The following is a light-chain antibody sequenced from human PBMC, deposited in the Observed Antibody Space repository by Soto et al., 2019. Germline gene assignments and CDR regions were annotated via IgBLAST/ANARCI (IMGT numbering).Light chain of an antibody. J-gene: IGLJ1*01. V-gene: IGLV2-23*02. CDR3: SSYAGTNTYL. CDR2: QVT. CDR1: SSDFGTYNV. Sequence: QSALTQPASVSGSPGQSITISCTGTSSDFGTYNVVSWYQQRPGEAPKLMIYQVTKRPSGVSNRFSGSKSGNTASLTISGLQAEDEAHYYCSSYAGTNTYLFGTGTQV.